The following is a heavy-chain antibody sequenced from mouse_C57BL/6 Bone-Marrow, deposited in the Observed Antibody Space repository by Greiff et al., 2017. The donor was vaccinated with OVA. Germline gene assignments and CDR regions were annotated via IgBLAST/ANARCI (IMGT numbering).Heavy chain of an antibody. CDR3: ARDRTTVEPLDY. CDR1: GYTFTSYG. V-gene: IGHV1-81*01. Sequence: QVHVKQSGAELARPGASVKLSCKASGYTFTSYGISWVKQRTGQGLEWIGEIYPRSGNTYYNEKFKGKATLTADKSSSTAYMELRSLTSEDSAVYVCARDRTTVEPLDYWGQGTTLTVSS. D-gene: IGHD1-1*01. CDR2: IYPRSGNT. J-gene: IGHJ2*01.